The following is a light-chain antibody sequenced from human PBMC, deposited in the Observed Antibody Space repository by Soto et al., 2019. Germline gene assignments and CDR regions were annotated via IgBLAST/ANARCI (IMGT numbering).Light chain of an antibody. CDR1: SGHSFYA. J-gene: IGLJ1*01. V-gene: IGLV4-69*01. CDR3: QTWGTGIQV. CDR2: LNSDGSH. Sequence: QPVLTQSPSASASLGASVKLTCTLSSGHSFYAIAWHQQQPEKGPRYLMKLNSDGSHSKGDGIPDRFSGSSSGAERYLTISSLQSEDEADYYCQTWGTGIQVFGTGTKLTFL.